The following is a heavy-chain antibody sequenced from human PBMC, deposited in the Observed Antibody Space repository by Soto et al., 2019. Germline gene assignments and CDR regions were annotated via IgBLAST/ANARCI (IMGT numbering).Heavy chain of an antibody. D-gene: IGHD2-2*01. CDR2: IWYDGSNK. CDR3: ARDQDIVVVPAANNSDWFDP. J-gene: IGHJ5*02. CDR1: GFTFSSYG. V-gene: IGHV3-33*01. Sequence: GGSLRLSCAASGFTFSSYGMHWVRQAPGKGLEWVAVIWYDGSNKYYADSVKGRFTISRDNSKNTLYLQMNSLRAEDTAVYYCARDQDIVVVPAANNSDWFDPWGQGTLVTVSS.